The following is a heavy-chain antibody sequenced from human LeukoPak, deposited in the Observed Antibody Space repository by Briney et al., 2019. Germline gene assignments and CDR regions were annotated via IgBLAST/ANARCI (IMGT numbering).Heavy chain of an antibody. CDR2: IYYSGST. D-gene: IGHD3-22*01. Sequence: SETLSLTCTGSGGSISSYYWSWIRQPPGKGLEWIGYIYYSGSTNYNPSLKSRVTISVDTSKNQFSLKLSSVTAADTAVYYCARGFNYYDSSGYYAIFDYWGQGTLVTVSS. CDR1: GGSISSYY. J-gene: IGHJ4*02. V-gene: IGHV4-59*01. CDR3: ARGFNYYDSSGYYAIFDY.